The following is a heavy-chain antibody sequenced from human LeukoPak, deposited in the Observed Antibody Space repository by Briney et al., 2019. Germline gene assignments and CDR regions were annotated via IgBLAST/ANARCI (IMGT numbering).Heavy chain of an antibody. V-gene: IGHV1-46*01. D-gene: IGHD1-26*01. CDR2: INSTGGST. J-gene: IGHJ5*02. CDR1: GYTFPSYY. CDR3: ARDNSVGDNAWWFDP. Sequence: ASVKVSRKASGYTFPSYYMHWVRQAPGQGLEWMGLINSTGGSTGYAQKFQGRVTMTRDMSTSTDYMELSSLRSEDTAIYYCARDNSVGDNAWWFDPWGQGTLVTVSS.